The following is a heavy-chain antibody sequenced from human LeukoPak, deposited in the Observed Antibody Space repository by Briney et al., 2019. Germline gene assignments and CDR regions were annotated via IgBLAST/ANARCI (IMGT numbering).Heavy chain of an antibody. V-gene: IGHV3-21*01. CDR2: ISSSSSYI. CDR3: ARESHSSSSVDY. CDR1: GFTVSSNY. D-gene: IGHD6-6*01. Sequence: PGGSLRLSCAASGFTVSSNYLSWVRQAPGKGLEWVSSISSSSSYIYYADSVKGRFTISRDNAKNSLYLQMNSLRAEDTAVYYCARESHSSSSVDYWGQGTLVTVSS. J-gene: IGHJ4*02.